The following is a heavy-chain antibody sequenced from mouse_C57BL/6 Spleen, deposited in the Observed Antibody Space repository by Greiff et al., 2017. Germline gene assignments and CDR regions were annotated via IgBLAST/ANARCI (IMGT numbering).Heavy chain of an antibody. J-gene: IGHJ3*01. D-gene: IGHD1-1*01. V-gene: IGHV2-9-1*01. CDR2: IWTGGGT. CDR3: ARRDGSSSGFAY. Sequence: VKLVESGPGLVAPSQSLSITCTVSGFSLTSYAISWVRQPPGKGLEWLGVIWTGGGTNYNSAHKSRLSISKDNSKSQVFLKTNSLQTADTARYYCARRDGSSSGFAYWGQGTLVTVSA. CDR1: GFSLTSYA.